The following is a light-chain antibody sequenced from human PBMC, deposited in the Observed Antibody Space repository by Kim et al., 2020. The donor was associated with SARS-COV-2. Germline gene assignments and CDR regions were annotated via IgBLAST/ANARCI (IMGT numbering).Light chain of an antibody. J-gene: IGLJ2*01. V-gene: IGLV1-47*01. CDR2: RNN. Sequence: ELTQPPSASGTPGQRVTISCSGSSSNIGSNYVYWYQQLPGTAPKLLIYRNNQRPSGVPDRFSGSKSGTSASLAISGLRSEDEADYYCAAWDDSLSGPVFGGETQLTVL. CDR1: SSNIGSNY. CDR3: AAWDDSLSGPV.